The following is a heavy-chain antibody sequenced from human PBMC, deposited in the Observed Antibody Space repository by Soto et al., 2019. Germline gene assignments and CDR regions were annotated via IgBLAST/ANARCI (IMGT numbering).Heavy chain of an antibody. V-gene: IGHV4-59*01. CDR1: GGFISNSY. CDR3: ARMGAAAGAPNFDY. J-gene: IGHJ4*02. CDR2: IYYSGST. Sequence: SETLSLTCTVSGGFISNSYWSWIRQSPGKGLEWIGYIYYSGSTNYNPSLKSRVTISVDTSKNQFSLKLSSVTAADTAVYYCARMGAAAGAPNFDYWGQGTLVTVSS. D-gene: IGHD6-13*01.